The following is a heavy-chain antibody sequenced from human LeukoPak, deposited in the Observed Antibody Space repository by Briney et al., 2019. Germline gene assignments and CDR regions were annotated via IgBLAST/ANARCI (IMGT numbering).Heavy chain of an antibody. V-gene: IGHV3-23*01. CDR3: ARDVTDAFDI. J-gene: IGHJ3*02. CDR2: ISGSGGNT. CDR1: GFTFSSYN. D-gene: IGHD2/OR15-2a*01. Sequence: GGSLRLSCAASGFTFSSYNMNWVRQAPGKGLEWVSAISGSGGNTYYADSVKGRFTISRDNSKNTLYLQMNSLRAEDTAVYYCARDVTDAFDIWGQGTMVTVSS.